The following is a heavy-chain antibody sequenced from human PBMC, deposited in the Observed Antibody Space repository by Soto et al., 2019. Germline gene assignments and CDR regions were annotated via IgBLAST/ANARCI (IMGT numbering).Heavy chain of an antibody. CDR2: ISGSGGST. V-gene: IGHV3-23*01. D-gene: IGHD3-10*01. CDR1: GFTFSSYA. Sequence: PGGSLRLSCAASGFTFSSYAMSWVRQAPGKGLEWVSAISGSGGSTYYADSVKGRFTISRDNAKNSLYLQMNSLRAEDTAVYYCAREGSNHLWFGELFERPFDPWGQGTLVTVSS. CDR3: AREGSNHLWFGELFERPFDP. J-gene: IGHJ5*02.